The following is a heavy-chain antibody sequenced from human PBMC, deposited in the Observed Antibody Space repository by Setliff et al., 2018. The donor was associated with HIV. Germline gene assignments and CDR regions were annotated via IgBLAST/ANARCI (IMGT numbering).Heavy chain of an antibody. CDR1: GGSLNSGDHF. V-gene: IGHV4-31*03. CDR2: ISARGTT. Sequence: KSSETLSLTCTVSGGSLNSGDHFWSWIRQRPGKGPDWIGYISARGTTYYTASLGRRLTMSVDTSNNQFSLCLSSVTAADTAVYYCAQHVRSDHYSDSSGYHAEYFNHWSQGTLVTVSS. J-gene: IGHJ1*01. D-gene: IGHD3-22*01. CDR3: AQHVRSDHYSDSSGYHAEYFNH.